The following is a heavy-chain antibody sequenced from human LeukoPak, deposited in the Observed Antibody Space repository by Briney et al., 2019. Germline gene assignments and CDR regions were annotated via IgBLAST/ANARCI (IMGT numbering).Heavy chain of an antibody. D-gene: IGHD5-24*01. CDR1: GGSISSYF. V-gene: IGHV4-59*01. CDR3: ASLDGYPYYFDY. Sequence: SGTLSLTCAVSGGSISSYFWSWIRQPPGKGLEWIGYIYYTGSTNYNPSLKSRVTMSVDTSKNQFSMRLSSVTAADTAVYYCASLDGYPYYFDYWGQGTLVTASS. J-gene: IGHJ4*02. CDR2: IYYTGST.